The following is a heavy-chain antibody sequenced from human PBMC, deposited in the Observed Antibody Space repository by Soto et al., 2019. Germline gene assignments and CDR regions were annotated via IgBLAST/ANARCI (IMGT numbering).Heavy chain of an antibody. Sequence: PGGSLRLSCAASGFTFDDYAMYWVRQVLGKGLEWVSSISWNSGNIDYADSVKGRFTTSRDNAENSLYLQMNSLRVEDTAVYFCATGDSGYLRTGYWGQGTQVTVSS. D-gene: IGHD5-12*01. V-gene: IGHV3-9*01. J-gene: IGHJ4*02. CDR3: ATGDSGYLRTGY. CDR2: ISWNSGNI. CDR1: GFTFDDYA.